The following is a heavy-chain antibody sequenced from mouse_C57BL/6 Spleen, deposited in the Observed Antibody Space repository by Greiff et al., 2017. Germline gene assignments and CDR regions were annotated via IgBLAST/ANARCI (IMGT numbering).Heavy chain of an antibody. D-gene: IGHD4-1*01. CDR2: INPNNGGT. CDR3: ARGDWDSSWFAY. Sequence: VQLQQSGPELVKPGASVKIPCKASGYTFTDYNMDWVKQSHGKSLEWIGDINPNNGGTIYNQKFKGKATLTVDKSSSTAYMELRSLTSEDTAVYYCARGDWDSSWFAYWGQGTLVTVSA. CDR1: GYTFTDYN. J-gene: IGHJ3*01. V-gene: IGHV1-18*01.